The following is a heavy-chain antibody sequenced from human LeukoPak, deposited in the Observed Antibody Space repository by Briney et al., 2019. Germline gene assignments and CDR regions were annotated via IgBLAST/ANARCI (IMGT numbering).Heavy chain of an antibody. CDR1: GDSVSSNTTA. Sequence: SQTLSLTCAISGDSVSSNTTAWNWIRQSPSRGLEWLGRTYYRSKWYYEYAISVRSRITINPDTSKNQFSLQLNSVTPEDTAVYYCARVSNWANWFDPWGQGTLVTVSS. CDR3: ARVSNWANWFDP. J-gene: IGHJ5*02. V-gene: IGHV6-1*01. D-gene: IGHD7-27*01. CDR2: TYYRSKWYY.